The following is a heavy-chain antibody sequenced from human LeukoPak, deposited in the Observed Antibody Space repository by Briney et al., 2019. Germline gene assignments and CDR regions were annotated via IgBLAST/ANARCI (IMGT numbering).Heavy chain of an antibody. V-gene: IGHV5-51*01. CDR1: GYSFTTYW. D-gene: IGHD3-16*01. CDR2: IYPDDSDT. J-gene: IGHJ4*02. Sequence: GESLKISCKGSGYSFTTYWISWVRQRPGKGLEWMGNIYPDDSDTTYSPSFQGQVTISVDKSISAAYLQWSSLKASDTAIYYCARRGDGDGIFDYWGQGTLVTVSS. CDR3: ARRGDGDGIFDY.